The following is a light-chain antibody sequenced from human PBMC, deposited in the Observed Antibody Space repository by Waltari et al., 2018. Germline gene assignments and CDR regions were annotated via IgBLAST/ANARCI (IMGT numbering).Light chain of an antibody. CDR2: RND. J-gene: IGLJ3*02. CDR3: VAWDDSLSATV. Sequence: QSVLTQPPSASGTPGQRVTISCSGSSSTIGSTYVSWYQHLPGTAPKLLIYRNDQRPSGVPDRFSGSKSGTSASLAISELRSEDEADYYCVAWDDSLSATVFGGGTKLTVL. V-gene: IGLV1-47*01. CDR1: SSTIGSTY.